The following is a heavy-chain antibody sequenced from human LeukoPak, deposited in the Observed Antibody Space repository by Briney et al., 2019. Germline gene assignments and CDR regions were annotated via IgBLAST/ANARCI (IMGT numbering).Heavy chain of an antibody. CDR3: AKDVAPVATYATHFDY. CDR1: GFTFSTYS. D-gene: IGHD5-12*01. V-gene: IGHV3-23*01. CDR2: ISGSGGST. J-gene: IGHJ4*02. Sequence: QSGGSLRLSCEASGFTFSTYSMNWVRQAPGKGLEWVSAISGSGGSTYYADSVKGRFTISRDNSKNTLYLQMNSLRAEDTAVYYCAKDVAPVATYATHFDYWGQGTLVTVSS.